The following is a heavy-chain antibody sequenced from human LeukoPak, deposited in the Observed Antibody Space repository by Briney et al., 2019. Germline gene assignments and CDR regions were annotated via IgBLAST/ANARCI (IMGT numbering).Heavy chain of an antibody. CDR1: GFTFSIYW. CDR3: ARGTIATDY. D-gene: IGHD1-7*01. Sequence: GGSLRLSCAASGFTFSIYWMSWVRQAPGKGLEWVANIKQDGSEKYYVDSVKGRFTISRDNAKNSLYLQMNSLRAEDTAVYYCARGTIATDYWGQGTLVTVSS. V-gene: IGHV3-7*01. J-gene: IGHJ4*02. CDR2: IKQDGSEK.